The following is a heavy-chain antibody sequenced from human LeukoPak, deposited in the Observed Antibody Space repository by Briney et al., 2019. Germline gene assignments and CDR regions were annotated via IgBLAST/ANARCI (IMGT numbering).Heavy chain of an antibody. D-gene: IGHD1-14*01. CDR3: ARGTQLPTPYYYYGMDV. J-gene: IGHJ6*02. Sequence: NSGGSLRLSCTASRFTFSDYYMSWIRQAPGKGLEWVSSISSSGSNIYYADSVKGRVTISRDNAKNSLYLQMNGLRAEDTAVYYCARGTQLPTPYYYYGMDVWGQGTTVTVSS. V-gene: IGHV3-11*01. CDR2: ISSSGSNI. CDR1: RFTFSDYY.